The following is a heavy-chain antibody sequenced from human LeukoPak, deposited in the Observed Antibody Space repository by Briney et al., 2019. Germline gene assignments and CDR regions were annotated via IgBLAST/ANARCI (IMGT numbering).Heavy chain of an antibody. D-gene: IGHD1-26*01. V-gene: IGHV1-18*01. CDR3: ARDLTEWELWKNWFDP. CDR2: ISAYNGNT. CDR1: GYTFTSYG. Sequence: ASVKVSCKASGYTFTSYGISWVRQAPGQGLEWMGWISAYNGNTNYAQKLQGRVTMTTDTSTSTAYMELRSLRSDDTAVYYCARDLTEWELWKNWFDPWGQGTLVTASS. J-gene: IGHJ5*02.